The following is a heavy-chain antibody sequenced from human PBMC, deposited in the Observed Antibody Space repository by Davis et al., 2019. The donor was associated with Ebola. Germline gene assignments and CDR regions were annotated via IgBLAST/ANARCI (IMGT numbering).Heavy chain of an antibody. CDR3: ARARGVTTIDYYYGMDV. V-gene: IGHV4-4*02. J-gene: IGHJ6*02. D-gene: IGHD4-11*01. Sequence: SETLSLTCAVSGGSISSSNWWSWVRQPPGKGLEWIGEIYHSGSTNYNPSLKSRVTISVDKSKNQFSLKLSSVTAADTAVYYCARARGVTTIDYYYGMDVWGQGTTVTVSS. CDR2: IYHSGST. CDR1: GGSISSSNW.